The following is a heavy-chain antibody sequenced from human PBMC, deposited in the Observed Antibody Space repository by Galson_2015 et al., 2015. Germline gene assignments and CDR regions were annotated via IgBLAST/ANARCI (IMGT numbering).Heavy chain of an antibody. CDR3: ATLDAKYFYDSSGYSQLTF. CDR2: INYSGNT. V-gene: IGHV4-39*01. J-gene: IGHJ4*02. CDR1: GASIRTSSSY. Sequence: SETLSLTCTVSGASIRTSSSYWGWIRQPPGKGLEWIASINYSGNTYSNPSLKSRVTIVVDTSKNQFSLNLTSVTAADTAVYYCATLDAKYFYDSSGYSQLTFWGQGTLVTVSS. D-gene: IGHD3-22*01.